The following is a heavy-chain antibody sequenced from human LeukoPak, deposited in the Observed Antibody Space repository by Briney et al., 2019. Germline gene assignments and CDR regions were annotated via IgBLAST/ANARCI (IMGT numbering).Heavy chain of an antibody. D-gene: IGHD3-22*01. CDR2: LYAGGST. CDR3: ARFPSSVSYHPTDY. V-gene: IGHV3-66*01. Sequence: GGSLRLSCAASGFSVSSNYMSWVRQAPGKGLEWVSLLYAGGSTAYADSVKGRFTISRDNCKNTLYLQMHSLRAEDTAVYYCARFPSSVSYHPTDYWGQGNLVTVSS. CDR1: GFSVSSNY. J-gene: IGHJ4*02.